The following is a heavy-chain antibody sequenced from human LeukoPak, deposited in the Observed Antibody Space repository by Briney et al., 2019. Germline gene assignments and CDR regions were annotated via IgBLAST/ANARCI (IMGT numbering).Heavy chain of an antibody. D-gene: IGHD3-3*01. J-gene: IGHJ5*02. CDR3: TRRRQEDYDFWSGYNWFDP. V-gene: IGHV3-73*01. Sequence: PGGSLRLSCAASGFTFSGSAMHGVRQASGKGLEWVGRIRSKANSYATAYAASVKGRFTISRDDSKNTAYLQMNSLKTEDTAVYYCTRRRQEDYDFWSGYNWFDPWGQGTLVTVSS. CDR1: GFTFSGSA. CDR2: IRSKANSYAT.